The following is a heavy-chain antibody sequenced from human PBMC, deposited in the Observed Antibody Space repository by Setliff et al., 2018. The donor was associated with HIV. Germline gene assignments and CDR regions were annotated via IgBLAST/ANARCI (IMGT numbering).Heavy chain of an antibody. Sequence: SETLSLTCTVSGGSISSGSYYWSWIRQPAGKGLEWIGHIHTSGSTKYNPSLKSRVTISADTSKTQFSLNLSSVTAAETAVYYCARHNCGTTACYGVVVWGQGTMVTVSS. CDR1: GGSISSGSYY. D-gene: IGHD2-2*01. CDR3: ARHNCGTTACYGVVV. CDR2: IHTSGST. V-gene: IGHV4-61*09. J-gene: IGHJ3*01.